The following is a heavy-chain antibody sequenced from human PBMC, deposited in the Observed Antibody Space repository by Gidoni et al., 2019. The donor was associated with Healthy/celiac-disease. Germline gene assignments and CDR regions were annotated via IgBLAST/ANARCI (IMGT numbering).Heavy chain of an antibody. V-gene: IGHV4-59*01. CDR1: GGPISSYY. D-gene: IGHD2-15*01. J-gene: IGHJ5*02. CDR3: ARAVVAATLNWFDP. Sequence: QVQLQESGPGLVKPSETLSLTCTVSGGPISSYYWSWIRQPPGKGLEWIGYIYYSGSTNYNPSLKSRVTISVDTSKNQFSLKLSSVTAADTAVYYCARAVVAATLNWFDPWGQGTLVTVSS. CDR2: IYYSGST.